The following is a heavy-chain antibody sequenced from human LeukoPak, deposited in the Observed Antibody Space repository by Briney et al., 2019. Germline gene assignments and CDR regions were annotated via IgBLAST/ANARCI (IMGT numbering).Heavy chain of an antibody. CDR2: IRYDGSNK. J-gene: IGHJ4*02. CDR1: GFTFSSYG. D-gene: IGHD2-2*01. V-gene: IGHV3-33*01. CDR3: ARDAYGYCSSTSCLGYFDY. Sequence: GGSLRLSCAASGFTFSSYGMHWVRQAPGKGLEWVAVIRYDGSNKYYADSVKGRFTISRDNSKNTLYLQMNSLRAEDTAVYYCARDAYGYCSSTSCLGYFDYWGQGTLVTVSS.